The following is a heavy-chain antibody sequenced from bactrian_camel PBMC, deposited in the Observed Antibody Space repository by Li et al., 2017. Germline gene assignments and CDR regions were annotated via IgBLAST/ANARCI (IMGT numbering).Heavy chain of an antibody. CDR2: IDSDGVT. J-gene: IGHJ4*01. CDR1: NYHWYSYC. Sequence: HVQLVESGGGRVEAGGSLNVSCVVSNYHWYSYCLGWFRQAPGKEREGVANIDSDGVTSYAESVKGRFTISQDNQKKTVYLQMNSLKPEDSATYYCAADVCPSRAGLGLRDASWYRYWGQGTQVTVS. V-gene: IGHV3S53*01. CDR3: AADVCPSRAGLGLRDASWYRY. D-gene: IGHD6*01.